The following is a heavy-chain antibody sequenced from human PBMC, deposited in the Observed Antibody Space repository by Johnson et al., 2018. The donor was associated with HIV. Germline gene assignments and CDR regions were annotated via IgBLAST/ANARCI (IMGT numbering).Heavy chain of an antibody. J-gene: IGHJ3*02. Sequence: VQLVESGGGLVQPGGSLRLSCAASGLTFSSYWMSWVRQAPGKGLEWVANIKQDGSEKYYVDSVKGRFTISRDNAKNSLYLQMNSLRAEDTAVYYCARDTVDIWGQGTMVTGYS. CDR1: GLTFSSYW. CDR3: ARDTVDI. D-gene: IGHD2-8*02. V-gene: IGHV3-7*01. CDR2: IKQDGSEK.